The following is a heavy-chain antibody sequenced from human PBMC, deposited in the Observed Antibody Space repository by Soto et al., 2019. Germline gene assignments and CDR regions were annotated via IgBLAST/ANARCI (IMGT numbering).Heavy chain of an antibody. CDR2: ISGSGGST. J-gene: IGHJ4*02. Sequence: GGSLRLSCAASGFTFSSYAMSWVRQAPGKGLEWVSAISGSGGSTYYADSVKGRFTISRDNSKNTLYLQMNSLRAEDTAVYYCAKDRPSIAAHYDILTGYYDYWGQGTLVTVSS. V-gene: IGHV3-23*01. CDR3: AKDRPSIAAHYDILTGYYDY. D-gene: IGHD3-9*01. CDR1: GFTFSSYA.